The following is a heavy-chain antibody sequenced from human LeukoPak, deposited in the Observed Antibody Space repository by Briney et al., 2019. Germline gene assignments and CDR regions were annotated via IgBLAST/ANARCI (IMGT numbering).Heavy chain of an antibody. D-gene: IGHD2-21*02. J-gene: IGHJ3*02. V-gene: IGHV4-59*01. Sequence: SETLSLTCTVSGGSISSYYWSWIRQPPGKGPEWIGYIYYSGSTNYNPSLKSRVTISVDTSKNQFSLKLSSVTAADTAVYYCASGEYCGGDCQGAFDIWGQGTMVTVSS. CDR1: GGSISSYY. CDR3: ASGEYCGGDCQGAFDI. CDR2: IYYSGST.